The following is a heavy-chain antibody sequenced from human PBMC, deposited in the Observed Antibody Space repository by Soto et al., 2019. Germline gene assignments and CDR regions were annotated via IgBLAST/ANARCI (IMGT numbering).Heavy chain of an antibody. Sequence: GGSLRLSCAASGFTFSSYSMNWVRQAPGKGLEWVSYISSSSSTIYYADSVKGRFTISRDNAKNSLYLQMNSLRDEDTAVYYCARDLVGPRGGYFDYWGQGTLVTVSS. V-gene: IGHV3-48*02. D-gene: IGHD3-10*01. J-gene: IGHJ4*02. CDR3: ARDLVGPRGGYFDY. CDR1: GFTFSSYS. CDR2: ISSSSSTI.